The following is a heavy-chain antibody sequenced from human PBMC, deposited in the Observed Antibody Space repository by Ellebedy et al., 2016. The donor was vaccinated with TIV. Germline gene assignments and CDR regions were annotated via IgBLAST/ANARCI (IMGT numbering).Heavy chain of an antibody. CDR3: KANGGGVLDI. J-gene: IGHJ3*02. D-gene: IGHD3-10*01. Sequence: GGSLRLSXAASGFTFSNAWMSWVRQAPGKGLEWVGRIKSKSDGGRTDYAAPVKGRFTISRDGSTDTVFLQMNSLKTEDTAVYYCKANGGGVLDIWGQGTMVTVSS. CDR1: GFTFSNAW. CDR2: IKSKSDGGRT. V-gene: IGHV3-15*01.